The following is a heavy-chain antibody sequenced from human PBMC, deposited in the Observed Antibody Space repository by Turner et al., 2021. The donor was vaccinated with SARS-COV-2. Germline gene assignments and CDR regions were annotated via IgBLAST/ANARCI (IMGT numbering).Heavy chain of an antibody. CDR3: ARDPNSGASL. CDR1: VFTFSNW. CDR2: IKQDGSEK. V-gene: IGHV3-7*04. D-gene: IGHD2-15*01. J-gene: IGHJ4*02. Sequence: EEQLVESGGGLVQPGGSLRLSCTASVFTFSNWMHWVRQATGKGLEWVANIKQDGSEKYCVDSVKGRFTISRDNAKNSLYLQMNSLRAEDTAVYYCARDPNSGASLWGQGILVTVSS.